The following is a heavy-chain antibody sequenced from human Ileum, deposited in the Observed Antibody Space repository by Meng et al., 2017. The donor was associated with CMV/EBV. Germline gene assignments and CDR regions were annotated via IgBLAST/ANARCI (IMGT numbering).Heavy chain of an antibody. J-gene: IGHJ5*02. Sequence: SETLSLTCTMSGGSFTSESYRWDWVRQSPGKGLEWIGNIHYRGRTFYNPSFRSRLTISMDTSKNQFSLRLRSVTAADTAVYYCARHLVDPVSDPFDPWGQGILVTVSS. CDR3: ARHLVDPVSDPFDP. V-gene: IGHV4-39*01. CDR1: GGSFTSESYR. D-gene: IGHD2-8*02. CDR2: IHYRGRT.